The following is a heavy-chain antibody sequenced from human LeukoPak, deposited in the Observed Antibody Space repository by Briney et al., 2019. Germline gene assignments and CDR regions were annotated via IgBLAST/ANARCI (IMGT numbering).Heavy chain of an antibody. CDR2: IGANGGST. CDR3: TNDRWLDYSSSSRPFDH. J-gene: IGHJ4*02. CDR1: GFIFSSYG. Sequence: GGSLRLSCAASGFIFSSYGMTWVRQAPGKGLEWVSCIGANGGSTYYADSVRGRFTISRDNSKGSLFLQMNSLRAEDTAVYYCTNDRWLDYSSSSRPFDHWGQGTRVTVSS. V-gene: IGHV3-23*01. D-gene: IGHD6-6*01.